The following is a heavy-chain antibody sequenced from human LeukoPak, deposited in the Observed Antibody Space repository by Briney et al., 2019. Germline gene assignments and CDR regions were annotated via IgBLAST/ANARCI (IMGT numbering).Heavy chain of an antibody. Sequence: PGGSLRLSCAASGFTFNTYAMSWVRQAPGKGLEWVSSFSGSGGSTYYADSVKGHFTISRDNSKSTLYLQMNSLRAEDTAIYYCARSGYNRFDYWGQGTLVTVSS. CDR3: ARSGYNRFDY. J-gene: IGHJ4*02. CDR2: FSGSGGST. D-gene: IGHD5-24*01. CDR1: GFTFNTYA. V-gene: IGHV3-23*01.